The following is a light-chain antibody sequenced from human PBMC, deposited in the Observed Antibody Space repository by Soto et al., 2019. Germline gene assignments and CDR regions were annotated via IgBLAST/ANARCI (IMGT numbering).Light chain of an antibody. V-gene: IGLV2-8*01. CDR2: EVV. Sequence: QSVLTQPPSASGSPGQSVTISCTGTKNDIGVYDCVSWYQHHLGKAPRLIIYEVVQRPSGVPDRFSGSKSGNTASLTVSGLQASDEGDYFCKSYAGSNTYVFGSGTKVTVL. CDR3: KSYAGSNTYV. CDR1: KNDIGVYDC. J-gene: IGLJ1*01.